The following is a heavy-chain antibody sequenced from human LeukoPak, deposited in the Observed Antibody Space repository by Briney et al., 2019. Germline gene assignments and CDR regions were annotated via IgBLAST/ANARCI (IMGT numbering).Heavy chain of an antibody. J-gene: IGHJ4*02. CDR2: ISGSGSTI. Sequence: GGSLRLSCAASGFTFSSYAMSWVRQAPGKGLEWVSAISGSGSTIYYADSVKGRFTISRDNAKNSLYLQMNSLRAEDTAVYYCARFRITMIVVVITRGGYFDYWGQGTLVTVSS. CDR1: GFTFSSYA. V-gene: IGHV3-23*01. D-gene: IGHD3-22*01. CDR3: ARFRITMIVVVITRGGYFDY.